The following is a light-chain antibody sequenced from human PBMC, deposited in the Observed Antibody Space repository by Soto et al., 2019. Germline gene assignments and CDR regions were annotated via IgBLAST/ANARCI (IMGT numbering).Light chain of an antibody. CDR3: SSATSISTLGVYV. V-gene: IGLV2-14*01. J-gene: IGLJ1*01. Sequence: QSVLTQPASVSGSPGQSITVSCTGTSSDVGGYNYVSWYQQHPGNAPKLMIYEVSNRPSGVSDRFSGSKSGSTASLTISGLQAEDEADYCSSATSISTLGVYVFGTGTKLTVL. CDR2: EVS. CDR1: SSDVGGYNY.